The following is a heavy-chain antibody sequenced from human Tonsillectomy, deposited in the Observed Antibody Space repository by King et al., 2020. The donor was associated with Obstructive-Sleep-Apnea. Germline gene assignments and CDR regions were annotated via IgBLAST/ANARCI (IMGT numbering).Heavy chain of an antibody. V-gene: IGHV3-30*04. CDR2: ISYDISNK. D-gene: IGHD2/OR15-2a*01. Sequence: VQLVESGGGVVQPGRSLRLSCAASGFTFSSYALHWVRPAPGKGLECVAVISYDISNKYYADSVKGRFTISGDNSKNMLYLQMNSLRAEDTAVYYCARENIGGMDVWGQGTTVTVSS. CDR3: ARENIGGMDV. J-gene: IGHJ6*02. CDR1: GFTFSSYA.